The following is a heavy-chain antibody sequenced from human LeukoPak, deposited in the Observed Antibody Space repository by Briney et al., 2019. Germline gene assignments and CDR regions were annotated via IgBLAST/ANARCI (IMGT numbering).Heavy chain of an antibody. D-gene: IGHD3-10*01. CDR2: IYYSGST. V-gene: IGHV4-59*01. CDR1: GGSISSYY. CDR3: ARERSKWFGDWFDY. Sequence: PSETLSLTCTVSGGSISSYYWSWIRQPPGKGLEWIGYIYYSGSTNYNPSLKSRVTISVDTSKNQFSLQLSSVTAADTAVYSCARERSKWFGDWFDYWGQGTLVTVSS. J-gene: IGHJ4*02.